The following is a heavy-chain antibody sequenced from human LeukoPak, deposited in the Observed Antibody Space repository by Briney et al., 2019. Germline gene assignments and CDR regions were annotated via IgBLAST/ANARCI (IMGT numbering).Heavy chain of an antibody. CDR2: MNQDESEK. Sequence: PGGSLRLSCAASGFTFSTYWMSWVRQAPGKGLECVANMNQDESEKYYVDSVKGRFTISRDNAKNSLYLQMNDLRAEDTAIYFCARVPHVPDQWGQGTLVTVSS. CDR3: ARVPHVPDQ. J-gene: IGHJ4*02. CDR1: GFTFSTYW. V-gene: IGHV3-7*01.